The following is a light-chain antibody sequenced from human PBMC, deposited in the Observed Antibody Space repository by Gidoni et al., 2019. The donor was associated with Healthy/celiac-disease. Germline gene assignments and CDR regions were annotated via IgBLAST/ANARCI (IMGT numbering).Light chain of an antibody. CDR1: QIISSW. Sequence: DIQMTQYPSTLSASVGDRVTITCGASQIISSWLAWYQQKPGKAPKLLIYKAYSLESGVPSRFSGSGSGTEFTLTISSLQPDDFATYYCQQYNSYSRTFGQGTKVEIK. CDR3: QQYNSYSRT. V-gene: IGKV1-5*03. CDR2: KAY. J-gene: IGKJ1*01.